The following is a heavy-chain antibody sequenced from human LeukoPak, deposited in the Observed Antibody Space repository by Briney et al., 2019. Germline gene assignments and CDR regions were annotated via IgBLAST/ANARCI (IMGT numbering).Heavy chain of an antibody. V-gene: IGHV1-58*01. J-gene: IGHJ4*02. D-gene: IGHD1-26*01. CDR3: ARHPYSGSYHFDY. CDR2: IVVGSGNT. Sequence: GTSVKVSCKASGFTXTSSAVQGVRQARGQRLEWIGWIVVGSGNTNYAQKFQERVTITRDMSTSTVYMELSSLRSEDTAVYYCARHPYSGSYHFDYWGQGTLVTVSS. CDR1: GFTXTSSA.